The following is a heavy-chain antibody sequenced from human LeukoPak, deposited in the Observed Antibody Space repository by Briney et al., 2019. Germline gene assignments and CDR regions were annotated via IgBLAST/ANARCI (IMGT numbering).Heavy chain of an antibody. CDR2: IYPGDSDT. Sequence: GESLNISCKGSGYSFTNYWIGWVRQMPGKGLEWMGIIYPGDSDTRYSPSLQGQVTISADKAISTAYLQWSSLKASDTAMYCCTRLTTVSTTTPYYMDVWGKGTTVTVSS. CDR1: GYSFTNYW. D-gene: IGHD4-11*01. V-gene: IGHV5-51*01. J-gene: IGHJ6*03. CDR3: TRLTTVSTTTPYYMDV.